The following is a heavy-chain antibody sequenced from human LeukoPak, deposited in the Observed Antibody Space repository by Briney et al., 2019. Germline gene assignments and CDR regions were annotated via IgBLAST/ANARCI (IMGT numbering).Heavy chain of an antibody. V-gene: IGHV3-7*01. CDR3: AKGDNGALHF. Sequence: GGSLRLSCVASGWKFNNYWMNWIRQAPGKGLEWVANIKQNSSEEHYVDSVRGRFIISREDAKNLLYLQMKSLRVEETVGYYCAKGDNGALHFWGRGKMGTVSS. J-gene: IGHJ3*01. D-gene: IGHD2-8*01. CDR2: IKQNSSEE. CDR1: GWKFNNYW.